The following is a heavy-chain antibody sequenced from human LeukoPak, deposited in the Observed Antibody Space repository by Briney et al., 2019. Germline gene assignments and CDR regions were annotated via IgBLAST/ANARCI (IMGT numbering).Heavy chain of an antibody. V-gene: IGHV4-61*02. CDR2: IYTSGST. CDR1: GGSISSSSYY. J-gene: IGHJ5*02. CDR3: ARAYSSSWYWNWFDP. Sequence: SETLSLTCTVSGGSISSSSYYWSWIRQPAGKGLEWIGRIYTSGSTNYNPSLKSRVTISVDMSKNQFSLKMSSVTAADTAVYYCARAYSSSWYWNWFDPWGQGTLVTVSS. D-gene: IGHD6-13*01.